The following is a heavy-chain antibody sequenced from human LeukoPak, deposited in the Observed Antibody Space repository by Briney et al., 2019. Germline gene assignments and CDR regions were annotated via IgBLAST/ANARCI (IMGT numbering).Heavy chain of an antibody. CDR3: ARAVTADDSSGYYSNYFDY. J-gene: IGHJ4*02. CDR1: GDSINSTNW. D-gene: IGHD3-22*01. V-gene: IGHV4-4*02. Sequence: PSGTLSLTCAVSGDSINSTNWWSWVRQPPGKGLEWIGEIYHSGSTKYNPSLKSRVTISIDKSKNQFSLKLSSVTAADTAVYYCARAVTADDSSGYYSNYFDYWGQGTLVTVSS. CDR2: IYHSGST.